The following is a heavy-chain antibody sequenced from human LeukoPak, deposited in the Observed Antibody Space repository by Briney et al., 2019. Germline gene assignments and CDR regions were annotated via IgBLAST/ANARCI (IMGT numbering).Heavy chain of an antibody. Sequence: ASVKVSCKASGYTFTGYYKHWVRQAPGQGLEWMGWINPNSGGTNYAQKFQGRVTMTRDTSISTAYMELSRLRSDDTAVYYCARDQDSSGRNWFDPWGQGTLVTVSS. CDR3: ARDQDSSGRNWFDP. D-gene: IGHD3-22*01. CDR2: INPNSGGT. CDR1: GYTFTGYY. J-gene: IGHJ5*02. V-gene: IGHV1-2*02.